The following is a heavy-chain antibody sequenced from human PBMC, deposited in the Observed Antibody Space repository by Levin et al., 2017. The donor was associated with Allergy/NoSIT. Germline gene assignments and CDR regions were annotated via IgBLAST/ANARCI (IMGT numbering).Heavy chain of an antibody. J-gene: IGHJ4*02. V-gene: IGHV3-30*18. CDR2: ISYDGSNK. CDR3: AKGIGHILMGLWD. Sequence: GESLKISCAASGFTFSSYGMHWVRQAPGKGLEWVAVISYDGSNKYYADSVKGRFTISRDNSKNTLYLQMNSLRAEDTAVYYCAKGIGHILMGLWDWGQGTLVTVSS. D-gene: IGHD1-26*01. CDR1: GFTFSSYG.